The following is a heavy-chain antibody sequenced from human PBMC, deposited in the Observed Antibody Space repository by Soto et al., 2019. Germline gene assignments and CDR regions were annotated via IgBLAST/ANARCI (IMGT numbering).Heavy chain of an antibody. J-gene: IGHJ6*02. CDR3: ARGIRNYYGTDV. D-gene: IGHD5-18*01. V-gene: IGHV3-74*01. Sequence: PGGSLRLSCAASGFTFSSYWMHWVRQGPGKGLVWVSRIKGDETNTNYADSVRGRFTISRDNAKNTVYLQMNSLRDEDTGVYYCARGIRNYYGTDVWGQGTTVTVSS. CDR2: IKGDETNT. CDR1: GFTFSSYW.